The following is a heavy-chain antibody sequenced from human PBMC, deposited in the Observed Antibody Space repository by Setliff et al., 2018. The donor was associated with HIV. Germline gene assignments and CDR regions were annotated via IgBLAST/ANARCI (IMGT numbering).Heavy chain of an antibody. Sequence: SQTLSLTCAISGDSVSSDSAAWNWIRQSPSRCLEWLARTYYRSKWYTDYAVSVKSRITINPDTSRNQSSLQLSSVIPDDSAVYFCARGWITAYYFDQWAQGTLVTVSS. V-gene: IGHV6-1*01. CDR3: ARGWITAYYFDQ. D-gene: IGHD5-18*01. J-gene: IGHJ4*02. CDR1: GDSVSSDSAA. CDR2: TYYRSKWYT.